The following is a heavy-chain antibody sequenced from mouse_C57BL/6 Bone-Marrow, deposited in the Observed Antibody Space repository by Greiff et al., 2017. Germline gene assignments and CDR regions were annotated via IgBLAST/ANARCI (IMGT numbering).Heavy chain of an antibody. V-gene: IGHV1-19*01. CDR1: GYTFTDYY. J-gene: IGHJ2*01. Sequence: EVQLQQSGPVLVKPGASVKMSCKASGYTFTDYYMNWVKQSPGKSLEWIGVINPYDGGTSYNQKFKGKATLTVDKSSSTAYMELNRQTSEESAVYYCARKGDTTVVAHFDYWGQGTTLTVSS. CDR2: INPYDGGT. D-gene: IGHD1-1*01. CDR3: ARKGDTTVVAHFDY.